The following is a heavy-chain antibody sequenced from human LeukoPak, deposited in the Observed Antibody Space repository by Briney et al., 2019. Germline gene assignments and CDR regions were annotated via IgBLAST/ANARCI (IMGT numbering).Heavy chain of an antibody. CDR3: ARRGEWLDYWYFDL. CDR2: IYYSGST. J-gene: IGHJ2*01. CDR1: GGSISSSSYY. Sequence: SETLSLTCTVSGGSISSSSYYWGWIRQPPGKGLEWIGSIYYSGSTYYNPSLKSRVTISVDTSKNQFSLKLSSVTAADTAVYYCARRGEWLDYWYFDLWGRGTLVTVSS. V-gene: IGHV4-39*01. D-gene: IGHD6-19*01.